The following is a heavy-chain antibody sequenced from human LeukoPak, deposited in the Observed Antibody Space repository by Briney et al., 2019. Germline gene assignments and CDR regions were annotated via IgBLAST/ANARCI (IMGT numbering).Heavy chain of an antibody. D-gene: IGHD3-22*01. CDR1: GFTFSSYT. CDR3: ARAHYDSSGYGAFDI. Sequence: GGSLRLSCTASGFTFSSYTMNWVRQAPGKGLEWVSYISSSSSTIYYADSVKGRFTISRVNAKNSLYLQMNSLRAEDTAVYYCARAHYDSSGYGAFDIWGQGTMVTVSS. V-gene: IGHV3-48*04. J-gene: IGHJ3*02. CDR2: ISSSSSTI.